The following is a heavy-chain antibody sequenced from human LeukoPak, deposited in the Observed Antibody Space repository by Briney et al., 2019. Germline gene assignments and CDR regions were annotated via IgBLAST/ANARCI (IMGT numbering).Heavy chain of an antibody. J-gene: IGHJ6*02. CDR1: GFSFSSFA. Sequence: GGPLRLSCAASGFSFSSFAMHWVRQAPGKGLEWVALTPYDGNNKYYADSVKGRFTISRDNSKNTLYLQMNSLRAEDTGLYYCARDGNSGYDLTYYYGMDIWGQGTTVTVAS. CDR3: ARDGNSGYDLTYYYGMDI. D-gene: IGHD5-12*01. V-gene: IGHV3-30-3*01. CDR2: TPYDGNNK.